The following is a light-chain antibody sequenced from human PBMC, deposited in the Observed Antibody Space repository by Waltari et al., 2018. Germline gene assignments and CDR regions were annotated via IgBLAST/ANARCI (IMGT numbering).Light chain of an antibody. V-gene: IGKV3-11*01. Sequence: DIVLTQSPATLCLSPGETATLSCMASRTVGTYLAWYQHKPGQPPRLLIYDVFNRATGIPARFSGSGSGTDFTLTISSLEPEDSAVYFCQQRKYWPPLTFGGGTKVMIK. CDR2: DVF. CDR3: QQRKYWPPLT. J-gene: IGKJ4*01. CDR1: RTVGTY.